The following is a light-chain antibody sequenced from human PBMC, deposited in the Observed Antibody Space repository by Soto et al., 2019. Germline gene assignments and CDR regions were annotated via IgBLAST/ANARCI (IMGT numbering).Light chain of an antibody. Sequence: EIVMTQSPATLSMSPGERATLSCRASQSVSTSLAWYQQKPGQAPRLLIYGSSTRATAIPARFSGFGSGTGFTLAIRSLQAEDFASYYCQQYNNCPRTFGQGTKVDIK. CDR3: QQYNNCPRT. V-gene: IGKV3-15*01. CDR2: GSS. J-gene: IGKJ1*01. CDR1: QSVSTS.